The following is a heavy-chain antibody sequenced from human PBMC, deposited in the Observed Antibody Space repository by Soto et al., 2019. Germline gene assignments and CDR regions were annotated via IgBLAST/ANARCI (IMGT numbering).Heavy chain of an antibody. D-gene: IGHD5-12*01. CDR3: ARGNAATITPAYYYYGMDV. J-gene: IGHJ6*02. CDR1: GGTFSSYA. Sequence: SVKVSCKASGGTFSSYAISWVRQAPGQGLEWMGGIIPIFGTANYAQKFQGRVTITADESTSTAYMELSSLGSEDTAVYYCARGNAATITPAYYYYGMDVWGQGTTVTVSS. CDR2: IIPIFGTA. V-gene: IGHV1-69*13.